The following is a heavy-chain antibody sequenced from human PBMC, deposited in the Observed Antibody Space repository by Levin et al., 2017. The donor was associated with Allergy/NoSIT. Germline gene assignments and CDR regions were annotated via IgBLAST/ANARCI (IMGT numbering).Heavy chain of an antibody. V-gene: IGHV4-30-2*01. Sequence: LRLSCAVSGGSISSGGYSWSWIRQPPGKGLEWIGYIYHSGSTYYNPSLKSRVTISVDRSKNQFSLKLSSVTAADTAVYYCARYCSSTSCYYFDYWGQGTLVTVSS. D-gene: IGHD2-2*01. CDR3: ARYCSSTSCYYFDY. CDR2: IYHSGST. J-gene: IGHJ4*02. CDR1: GGSISSGGYS.